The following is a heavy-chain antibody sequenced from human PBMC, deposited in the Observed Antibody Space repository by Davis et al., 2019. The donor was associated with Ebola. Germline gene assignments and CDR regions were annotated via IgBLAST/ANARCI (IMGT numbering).Heavy chain of an antibody. D-gene: IGHD3-9*01. CDR1: GYTFTSYG. V-gene: IGHV1-18*01. J-gene: IGHJ6*04. CDR3: AREREYFDWLLQTDYGMDV. Sequence: ASVQVSCKASGYTFTSYGISWVRQAPGQGLEWMGWISAYNGNTNYAQKLQGRVTMTTDTSTSTAYMELRSLRSDDTAVYYCAREREYFDWLLQTDYGMDVWGKGTTVTVSS. CDR2: ISAYNGNT.